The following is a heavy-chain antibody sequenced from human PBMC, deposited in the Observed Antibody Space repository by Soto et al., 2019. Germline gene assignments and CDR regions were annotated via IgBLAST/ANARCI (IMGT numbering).Heavy chain of an antibody. CDR1: GFTFSSYA. D-gene: IGHD2-2*01. J-gene: IGHJ4*02. V-gene: IGHV3-30*18. Sequence: GGSLRLSCAASGFTFSSYAMSWVRQAPGKGLEWVAVISYDGSNKYYADSVKGRFTISRDNSKNTLYLQMNSLRAEDTAVYYCAKTDCSSTSCPLDYWGQGTLVTVSS. CDR2: ISYDGSNK. CDR3: AKTDCSSTSCPLDY.